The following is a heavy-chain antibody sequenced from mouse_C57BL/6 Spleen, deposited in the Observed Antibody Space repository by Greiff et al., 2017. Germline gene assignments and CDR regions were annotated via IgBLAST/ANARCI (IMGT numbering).Heavy chain of an antibody. J-gene: IGHJ2*01. CDR3: ARLDYGYDEEGFDY. CDR1: GYTFTSYW. CDR2: IYPGSGST. V-gene: IGHV1-55*01. Sequence: QVQLQQPGAELVKPGASVKMSCKASGYTFTSYWITWVKQRPGQGLEWIGDIYPGSGSTNYNEKFKSKATLTVDTSYSTAYMQLSSLTSEDSAVYYCARLDYGYDEEGFDYWGQGTTLTVSS. D-gene: IGHD2-2*01.